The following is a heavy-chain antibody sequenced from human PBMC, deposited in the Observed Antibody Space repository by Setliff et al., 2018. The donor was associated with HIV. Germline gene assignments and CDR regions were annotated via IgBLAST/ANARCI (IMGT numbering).Heavy chain of an antibody. D-gene: IGHD3-22*01. J-gene: IGHJ4*02. Sequence: PSVKVSCTASGDTFGSYAISWVRQAPGQGLEWMGAIFPIFGTPNYAQKFQGRVTISADESTSTAYMELSSLTSEDTAVYYCARDPPTYNSSGYSFDSWGQGTLVTVSS. CDR2: IFPIFGTP. CDR1: GDTFGSYA. CDR3: ARDPPTYNSSGYSFDS. V-gene: IGHV1-69*13.